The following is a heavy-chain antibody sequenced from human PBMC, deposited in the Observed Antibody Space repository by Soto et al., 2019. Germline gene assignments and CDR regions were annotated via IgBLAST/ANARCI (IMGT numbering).Heavy chain of an antibody. D-gene: IGHD3-10*01. V-gene: IGHV3-30*18. J-gene: IGHJ4*02. CDR1: GFSFNSYG. CDR2: ISYDGSDK. CDR3: AKVFTTVRGVPIS. Sequence: QVQLVESGGGVVQPGRSLRLSCAASGFSFNSYGMHWVRQAPGKGLDWVALISYDGSDKYYADSVKGRFTISRDNSKNTLYLQMNSLRAEDTAVYYCAKVFTTVRGVPISWGQGTLVTVSS.